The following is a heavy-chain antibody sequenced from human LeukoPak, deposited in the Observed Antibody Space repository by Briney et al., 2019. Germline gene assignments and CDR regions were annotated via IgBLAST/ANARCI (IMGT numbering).Heavy chain of an antibody. D-gene: IGHD3-22*01. V-gene: IGHV4-34*01. Sequence: SETLSLTCAVYGGSFSGHYWSWIRQPPGKGLEWIGEINHSGSTNYNPSLKSRVTISVDTSKNQFSLKLSSVTAADTAVYYCARGRGYYYDSSGLNYWGQGTLVTVSS. CDR1: GGSFSGHY. CDR2: INHSGST. CDR3: ARGRGYYYDSSGLNY. J-gene: IGHJ4*02.